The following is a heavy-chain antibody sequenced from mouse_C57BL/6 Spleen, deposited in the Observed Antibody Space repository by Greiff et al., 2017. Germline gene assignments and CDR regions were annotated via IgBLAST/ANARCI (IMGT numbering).Heavy chain of an antibody. J-gene: IGHJ2*01. CDR3: ARGNWAVDY. Sequence: EVQLQESGPGLVKPSQSLSLTCSVTGYSITSGYYWNWIRQFPGNKLEWMGYISYDGSNNYNPSLKNRISITRDTSKNQFFLKLNSVTTEDTATYYCARGNWAVDYWGQGTTLTVSS. CDR2: ISYDGSN. CDR1: GYSITSGYY. V-gene: IGHV3-6*01. D-gene: IGHD4-1*01.